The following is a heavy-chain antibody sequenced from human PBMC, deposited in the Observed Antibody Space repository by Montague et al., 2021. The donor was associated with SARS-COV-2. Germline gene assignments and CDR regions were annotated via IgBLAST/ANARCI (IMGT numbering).Heavy chain of an antibody. J-gene: IGHJ6*02. V-gene: IGHV4-59*08. D-gene: IGHD3-9*01. CDR1: GGSINNNY. CDR3: ARTTYFDLASIYYCVMDF. CDR2: INYSGST. Sequence: SETLSLTCTVSGGSINNNYWNWIRQPPGTGLELIGYINYSGSTDYSPSLKSRVTMSIDTSKKQFSLRLNSVTAADTAVYFCARTTYFDLASIYYCVMDFGGQGTTVTASS.